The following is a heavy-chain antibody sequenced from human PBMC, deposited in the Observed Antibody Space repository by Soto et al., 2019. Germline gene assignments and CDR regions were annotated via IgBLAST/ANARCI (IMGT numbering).Heavy chain of an antibody. Sequence: QVQLVQSGAEVKKPGSSVKVSCKASGGTFSSYAISWVRQAPGQGLEWMGGIIPIFGTANYAQKFQGRVTITADESTSTADMELSSLRSEDTAVYYCARAEIVVVPAAIGRTSLWYGMDVWGQGTTVTVSS. D-gene: IGHD2-2*02. J-gene: IGHJ6*02. CDR1: GGTFSSYA. CDR3: ARAEIVVVPAAIGRTSLWYGMDV. CDR2: IIPIFGTA. V-gene: IGHV1-69*01.